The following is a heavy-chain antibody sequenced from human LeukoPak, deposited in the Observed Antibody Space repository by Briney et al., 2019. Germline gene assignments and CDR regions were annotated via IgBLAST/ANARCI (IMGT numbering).Heavy chain of an antibody. CDR3: ARTGSITILRVYFDY. CDR2: INHSGST. J-gene: IGHJ4*02. D-gene: IGHD3-3*01. CDR1: GGAVNGYN. Sequence: SDTLFITCADYGGAVNGYNWRWIRQPPGKGLEWIGEINHSGSTNYNPSLKSRVTISVDTSKNQFSLKLSSVTAADMAVYYCARTGSITILRVYFDYWGQGTLVTVSS. V-gene: IGHV4-34*01.